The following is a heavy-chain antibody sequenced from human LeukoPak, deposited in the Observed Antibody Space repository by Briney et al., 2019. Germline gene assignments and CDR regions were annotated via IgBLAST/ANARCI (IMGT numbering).Heavy chain of an antibody. CDR1: GDSVSSNSAA. Sequence: SQTLSLTCAISGDSVSSNSAAWNWIRQSPSRGLEWLGRTYYRSKWYNDYAVSVKSRITINPDTSKNQFSLQLNSVTPEDTALYYCAKNVKMATTKNRFDPWGQGTPGTGSS. V-gene: IGHV6-1*01. D-gene: IGHD5-24*01. J-gene: IGHJ5*02. CDR2: TYYRSKWYN. CDR3: AKNVKMATTKNRFDP.